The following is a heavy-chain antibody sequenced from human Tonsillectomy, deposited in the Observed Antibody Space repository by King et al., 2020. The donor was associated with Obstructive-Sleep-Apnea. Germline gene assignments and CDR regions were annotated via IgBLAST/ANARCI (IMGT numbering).Heavy chain of an antibody. Sequence: QLQESGPGLGKPSETLSLTCSVSGNTISGGYYWGWIRQPPGKGLEWIGSIHHSGTTYYNPSLKSRVTISIDTSKDQFSLRLNSLTAADTAIYYCARGRSGWSEYFQHWGQGTLVTVSS. CDR2: IHHSGTT. CDR1: GNTISGGYY. V-gene: IGHV4-38-2*01. J-gene: IGHJ1*01. CDR3: ARGRSGWSEYFQH. D-gene: IGHD6-19*01.